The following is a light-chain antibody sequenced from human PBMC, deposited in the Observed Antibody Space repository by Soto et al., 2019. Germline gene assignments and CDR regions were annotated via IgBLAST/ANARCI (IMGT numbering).Light chain of an antibody. J-gene: IGKJ4*01. CDR2: DAS. V-gene: IGKV3-11*01. CDR1: QSINRH. CDR3: QQRRNWPPVT. Sequence: EIVLTQSPATLSLSPGERATLSCRASQSINRHLAWYRQKPGQAPRLLIYDASNRATGIPARFSGSGSGTDFTLTISSLEPADFGVYYCQQRRNWPPVTFGGGTKVDIK.